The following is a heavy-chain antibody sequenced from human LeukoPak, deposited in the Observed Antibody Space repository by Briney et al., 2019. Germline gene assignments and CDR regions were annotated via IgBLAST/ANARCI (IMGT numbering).Heavy chain of an antibody. V-gene: IGHV3-11*01. Sequence: GGSLRLSCAASVFTFSDYFLSWCRRAPGGGLEWGSHICSSGRAIYYADSVRGRFTISRDNAQKSLYLQMNSLRDEDSAVYYCARAAYCGSDCYYYFDCWGQGTLVTVSS. CDR1: VFTFSDYF. CDR3: ARAAYCGSDCYYYFDC. CDR2: ICSSGRAI. J-gene: IGHJ4*02. D-gene: IGHD2-21*02.